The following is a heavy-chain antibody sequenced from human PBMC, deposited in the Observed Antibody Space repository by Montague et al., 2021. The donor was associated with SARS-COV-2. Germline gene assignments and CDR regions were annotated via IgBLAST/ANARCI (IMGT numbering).Heavy chain of an antibody. CDR3: ARDRGGGYPLDY. J-gene: IGHJ4*02. CDR1: GFTFSSYS. D-gene: IGHD1-26*01. CDR2: ISSSSSYI. Sequence: SLRLSCAASGFTFSSYSMNWVRQAPGKGLEWVSSISSSSSYIYYADSVKGRFTISRDNAKNSLYLQMNSLRAEDTAVYYCARDRGGGYPLDYWGQGTLVTVSS. V-gene: IGHV3-21*01.